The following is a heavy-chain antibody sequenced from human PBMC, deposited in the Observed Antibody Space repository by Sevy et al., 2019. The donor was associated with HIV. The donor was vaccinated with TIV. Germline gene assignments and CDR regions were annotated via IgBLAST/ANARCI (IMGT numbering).Heavy chain of an antibody. CDR1: GDSFNSNYY. CDR2: VNYSGST. V-gene: IGHV4-39*01. CDR3: ARARATGVGNRGYFDY. D-gene: IGHD1-1*01. Sequence: SETLSLTCTVSGDSFNSNYYGDWIRQPPVKGLERIGSVNYSGSTYYNPSLKSRVTMSVDTSKKQFSLNLSSVTAADTAVYYCARARATGVGNRGYFDYWGQRILVTVSS. J-gene: IGHJ4*02.